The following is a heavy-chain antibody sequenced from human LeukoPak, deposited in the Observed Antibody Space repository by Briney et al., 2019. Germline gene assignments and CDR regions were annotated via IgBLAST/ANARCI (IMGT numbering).Heavy chain of an antibody. Sequence: SQTLSLTCAISGDSVFSNSAAWNWIRQSPSSGLEWLGRTYYRSKWYNEYAVSVKSRIIINPDTSTNQFSLQLTSVTLEDTAVYYCTGGTGTFDYWGQGTLVTVSS. J-gene: IGHJ4*02. CDR1: GDSVFSNSAA. CDR2: TYYRSKWYN. V-gene: IGHV6-1*01. CDR3: TGGTGTFDY. D-gene: IGHD1-7*01.